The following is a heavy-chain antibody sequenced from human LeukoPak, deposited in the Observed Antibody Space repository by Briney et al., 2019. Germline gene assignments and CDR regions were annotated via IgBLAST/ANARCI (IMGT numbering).Heavy chain of an antibody. D-gene: IGHD3-16*01. V-gene: IGHV3-48*03. CDR2: INTDGATI. CDR1: GFTFSSDE. CDR3: ARGYDSWDS. J-gene: IGHJ4*02. Sequence: PGGSLRLSCAASGFTFSSDEMNWVRQAPGEGLQWISYINTDGATIYYADSVKGRFTISRDNAKNSLYLQMNSLRAEDTAVYYCARGYDSWDSWGQGTLVTVSS.